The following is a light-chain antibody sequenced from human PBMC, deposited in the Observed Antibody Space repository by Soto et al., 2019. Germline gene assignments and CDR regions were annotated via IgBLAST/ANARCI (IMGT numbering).Light chain of an antibody. CDR3: QQYNNWPYT. Sequence: EIVMTQSPATLSVSPGERATLSCRASQSVSSNLAWYQQKPGQAPRLLIYGASTRATGIPDRFSGSGSGTEFTLTISSLQSEDFAVYYCQQYNNWPYTFGQGTKLEIE. J-gene: IGKJ2*01. CDR1: QSVSSN. V-gene: IGKV3-15*01. CDR2: GAS.